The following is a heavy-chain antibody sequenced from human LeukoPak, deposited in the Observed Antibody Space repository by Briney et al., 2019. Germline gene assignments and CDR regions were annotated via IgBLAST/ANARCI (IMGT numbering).Heavy chain of an antibody. Sequence: GGSVRLSCASSGFTFSSYAMSWVRQAPGKGLEWVSTIGGTGVRTYYADSVKGRFTISRDNSKNTLYLQMNSLRAEDTAVYYCAKVRVVFNWNYAYYFDSWGQGTLVTVSS. V-gene: IGHV3-23*01. J-gene: IGHJ4*02. CDR3: AKVRVVFNWNYAYYFDS. D-gene: IGHD1-7*01. CDR1: GFTFSSYA. CDR2: IGGTGVRT.